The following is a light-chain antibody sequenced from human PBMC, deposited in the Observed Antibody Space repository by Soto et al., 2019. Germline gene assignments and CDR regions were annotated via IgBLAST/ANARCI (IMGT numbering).Light chain of an antibody. CDR3: QSPPRGFFHV. V-gene: IGLV1-40*01. J-gene: IGLJ1*01. CDR2: GTN. Sequence: QSVLTEPPTLSGAAGQRVTISCTGSSSTLGAGYDAHCYQPLPVTAPILLTYGTNTPPSALPDRFSGSKSGSSASLAITRLPAEDEAAYYYQSPPRGFFHVFPSAPKVTVL. CDR1: SSTLGAGYD.